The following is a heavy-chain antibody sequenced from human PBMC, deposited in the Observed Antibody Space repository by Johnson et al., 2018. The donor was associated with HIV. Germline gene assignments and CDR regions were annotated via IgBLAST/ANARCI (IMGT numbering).Heavy chain of an antibody. CDR1: EFTFSSYG. Sequence: QVQLVESEGGVVQPGRSLRLSCAASEFTFSSYGMHWVRQAPGKGLEWVAVISYDGSNKYYADSVKGRFTISRDNSKNTLYLQMNSLRAEDTAVYYCAKVSWEARLGDPFDIWGQGTMVTVSS. J-gene: IGHJ3*02. CDR3: AKVSWEARLGDPFDI. CDR2: ISYDGSNK. D-gene: IGHD1-26*01. V-gene: IGHV3-30*18.